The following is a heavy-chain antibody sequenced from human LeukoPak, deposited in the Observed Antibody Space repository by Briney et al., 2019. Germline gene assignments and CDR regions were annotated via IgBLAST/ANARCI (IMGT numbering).Heavy chain of an antibody. J-gene: IGHJ4*02. CDR3: AREYYDSSGYYYFDY. CDR2: IDWNGGST. V-gene: IGHV3-20*04. D-gene: IGHD3-22*01. CDR1: GFTFDDYG. Sequence: PGGSLRLSCAASGFTFDDYGMSWVRQAPGKGLEWVSGIDWNGGSTGYADSVKGRFTISRDNAKNSLYLQMNSLRAEDTALYYCAREYYDSSGYYYFDYWGQGTLVTVSS.